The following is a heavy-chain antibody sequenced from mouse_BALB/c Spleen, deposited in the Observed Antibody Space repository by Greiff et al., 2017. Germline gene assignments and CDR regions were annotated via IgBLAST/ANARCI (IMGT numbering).Heavy chain of an antibody. Sequence: EVQLVESGAELVKPGASVKLSCTASGFNIKDTYMHWVKQRPEQGLEWIGRIDPANGNTKYDPKFQGKATITADTSSNTAYLQLSSLTSEDTAVYYCARGTHFDYWGQGTTLTVSS. D-gene: IGHD3-3*01. CDR2: IDPANGNT. CDR3: ARGTHFDY. CDR1: GFNIKDTY. J-gene: IGHJ2*01. V-gene: IGHV14-3*02.